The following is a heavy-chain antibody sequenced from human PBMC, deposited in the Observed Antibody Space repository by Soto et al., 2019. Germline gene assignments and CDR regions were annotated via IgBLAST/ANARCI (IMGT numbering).Heavy chain of an antibody. J-gene: IGHJ4*01. CDR2: IYNGGTT. D-gene: IGHD6-19*01. Sequence: PSETLSLACTVSGYYISRGSYGAWIRQPPGKGPEWIASIYNGGTTFFNRSRKSRITISVDTSNNQFSLKLTSGTAADTAVYYCASVHVMFVAGSTVDYWGHGTLVNVS. CDR1: GYYISRGSY. CDR3: ASVHVMFVAGSTVDY. V-gene: IGHV4-38-2*02.